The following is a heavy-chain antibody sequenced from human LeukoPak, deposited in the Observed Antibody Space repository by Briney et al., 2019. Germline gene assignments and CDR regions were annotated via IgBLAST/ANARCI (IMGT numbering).Heavy chain of an antibody. D-gene: IGHD3-22*01. CDR3: ARGRYYFDSSGAFY. CDR2: IMYDGSS. CDR1: GESFSGYY. J-gene: IGHJ4*02. Sequence: SETLSLTCAVHGESFSGYYWSWIRQPPGEGLEWIGEIMYDGSSNYHPSLKSRVSMSVDTSKNQFSLKMTSVTAADTAVYYCARGRYYFDSSGAFYWGQGTLVTVSS. V-gene: IGHV4-34*01.